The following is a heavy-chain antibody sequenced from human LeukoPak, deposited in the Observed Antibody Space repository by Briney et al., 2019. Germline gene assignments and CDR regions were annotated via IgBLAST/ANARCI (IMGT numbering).Heavy chain of an antibody. CDR3: ARDGLPPGYYMDV. CDR2: IDHSGRT. D-gene: IGHD2-15*01. CDR1: GGSISSSSYY. Sequence: SETLSLTCTVSGGSISSSSYYWGWIRQPPGKGLEWIGSIDHSGRTYYNPSLKSRVTISVDTSTNQFSLRLSSVTAADTAVYYCARDGLPPGYYMDVWGKGTTVTISS. J-gene: IGHJ6*03. V-gene: IGHV4-39*07.